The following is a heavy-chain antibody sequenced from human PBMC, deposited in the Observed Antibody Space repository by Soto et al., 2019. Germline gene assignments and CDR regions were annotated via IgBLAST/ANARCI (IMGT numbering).Heavy chain of an antibody. CDR3: ARGSGYDFWSGYYNYYYYYYMDV. J-gene: IGHJ6*03. CDR2: MNPNSGNT. V-gene: IGHV1-8*01. Sequence: GASVKVSCKASGYTFTSYDINWVRQATGQGLEWMGWMNPNSGNTGYAQKFQGRVTMTRNTSISTAYMELSSLRSEDTAVYYCARGSGYDFWSGYYNYYYYYYMDVWGKGTTVTVPS. CDR1: GYTFTSYD. D-gene: IGHD3-3*01.